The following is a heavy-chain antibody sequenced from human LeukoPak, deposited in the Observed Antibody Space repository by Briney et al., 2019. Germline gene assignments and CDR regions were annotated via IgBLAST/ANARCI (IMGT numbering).Heavy chain of an antibody. CDR1: EFTFSSYS. J-gene: IGHJ4*02. V-gene: IGHV3-21*01. CDR3: VRLRRNSDSSGYYYYDS. CDR2: INRGATYI. D-gene: IGHD3-22*01. Sequence: PVGSLRLSCTVSEFTFSSYSMNWVRQAPGKGLEWGASINRGATYIYYADSMKGRFTISRDDAKSSLYLQMNSLRAEDTAVYYCVRLRRNSDSSGYYYYDSWGQGILVTVSS.